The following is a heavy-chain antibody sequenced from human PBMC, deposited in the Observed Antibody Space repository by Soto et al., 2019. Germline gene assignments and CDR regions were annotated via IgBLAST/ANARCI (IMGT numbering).Heavy chain of an antibody. V-gene: IGHV3-23*01. CDR1: GFTFSSYA. Sequence: EVQLLESGGGLVQPGGSLRLSCAASGFTFSSYAMSWVRQAPGKGLEWVSAISGSGGSTYYADSVKGRFTISRDNSKNTLYRQMNSLRAEDTAVYYCAKDQGYYGSGGQGGFDYWGQGTLVTVSS. J-gene: IGHJ4*02. D-gene: IGHD3-10*01. CDR3: AKDQGYYGSGGQGGFDY. CDR2: ISGSGGST.